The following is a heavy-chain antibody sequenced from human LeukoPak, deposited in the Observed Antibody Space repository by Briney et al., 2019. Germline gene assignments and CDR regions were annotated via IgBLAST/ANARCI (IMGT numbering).Heavy chain of an antibody. V-gene: IGHV1-69*13. J-gene: IGHJ6*02. Sequence: GASVKVSCKASGYTFTSYGISWVRQAPGQGLEWMGGIIPIFGTANYAQKFQGRVTITADESTSTAYMELSSLRSEDTAVYYCARVLWSGYDYYYYGMDVWGQGTTVTVSS. CDR3: ARVLWSGYDYYYYGMDV. CDR1: GYTFTSYG. D-gene: IGHD5-12*01. CDR2: IIPIFGTA.